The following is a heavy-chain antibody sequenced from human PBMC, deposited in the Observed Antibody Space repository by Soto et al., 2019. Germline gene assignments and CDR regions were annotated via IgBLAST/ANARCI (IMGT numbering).Heavy chain of an antibody. J-gene: IGHJ3*02. V-gene: IGHV4-59*11. Sequence: PSETLSLTCSVSGVSIGSHFWSWIRQAPGKGPELVGYIYHTVNTNYNPALKSRVTISMDTSKNHLPLQLSSVTAADTAVYYCARLQYTVVTALDIWGQGTMVTVSS. CDR2: IYHTVNT. D-gene: IGHD2-15*01. CDR3: ARLQYTVVTALDI. CDR1: GVSIGSHF.